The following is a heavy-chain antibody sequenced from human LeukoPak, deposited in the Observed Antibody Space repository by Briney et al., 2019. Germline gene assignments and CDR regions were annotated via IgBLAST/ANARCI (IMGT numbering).Heavy chain of an antibody. CDR3: ARGPKDYDILAGYYNSHYFDY. V-gene: IGHV4-59*01. Sequence: SETLSLTCTVSGGSISSYYWSWIRQPPGKGLEWSGYIYYSGSTNYNPPLKSRVTISVDTSKHQFSLKLSSVTAADTDVYYCARGPKDYDILAGYYNSHYFDYWGQGALVTVSS. J-gene: IGHJ4*02. CDR1: GGSISSYY. CDR2: IYYSGST. D-gene: IGHD3-9*01.